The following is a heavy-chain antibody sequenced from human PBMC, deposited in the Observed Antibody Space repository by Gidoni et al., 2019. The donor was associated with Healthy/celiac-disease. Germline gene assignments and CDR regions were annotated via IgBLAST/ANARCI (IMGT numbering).Heavy chain of an antibody. Sequence: QVQLVQSGAEVKKPWASVKVSCKASGYTFPSYYMHWVRQAPGQGLEWMGIINPSGGSTSYAQKFQGRVTMTRDTSTSTVYMELSSLRSEDTAVYYCARDQEWELLQGYFDYWGQGTLVTVSS. CDR2: INPSGGST. CDR3: ARDQEWELLQGYFDY. CDR1: GYTFPSYY. D-gene: IGHD1-26*01. V-gene: IGHV1-46*03. J-gene: IGHJ4*02.